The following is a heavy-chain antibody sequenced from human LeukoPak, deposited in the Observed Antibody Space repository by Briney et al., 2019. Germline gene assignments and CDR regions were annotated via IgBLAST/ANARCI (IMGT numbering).Heavy chain of an antibody. CDR1: GFTFSTYS. V-gene: IGHV3-21*04. Sequence: GGSLRLSCAASGFTFSTYSMNWVRQAPGKGLEWVSSITRSSSYIYYADSVKGRFTISRDNAKNSLYLQMNSLRAEDTAVYYCAKAGSGIAYYFDYWGQGTLVTVSS. CDR2: ITRSSSYI. D-gene: IGHD6-13*01. J-gene: IGHJ4*02. CDR3: AKAGSGIAYYFDY.